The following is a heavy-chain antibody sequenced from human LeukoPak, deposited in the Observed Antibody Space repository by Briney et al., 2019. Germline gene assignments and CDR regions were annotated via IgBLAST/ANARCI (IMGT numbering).Heavy chain of an antibody. J-gene: IGHJ4*02. D-gene: IGHD5-24*01. V-gene: IGHV3-30*02. CDR3: AKGMASVPPFDY. Sequence: GGSLRLSCAASGFTFSSYGMHWVRQAPGKGLEWVAFIRYDGSNKYYADSVKGRFTISRDNSKNTLYLQMNSLRAEDTAVYYCAKGMASVPPFDYWGQGTLVTVSS. CDR1: GFTFSSYG. CDR2: IRYDGSNK.